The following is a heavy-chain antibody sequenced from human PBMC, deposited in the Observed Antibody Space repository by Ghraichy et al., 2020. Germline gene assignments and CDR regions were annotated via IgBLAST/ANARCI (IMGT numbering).Heavy chain of an antibody. CDR1: GFTFSNYA. D-gene: IGHD6-19*01. CDR2: ISGGGGST. Sequence: GGSLRLSCAASGFTFSNYAINWVLQAPGKGLEWVSGISGGGGSTYYADSVKGRFTISRDNSKNTLYLQMNSLRAEDTAVYYCAKDLSGGWYYFDYWGQGTLVTVSS. CDR3: AKDLSGGWYYFDY. V-gene: IGHV3-23*01. J-gene: IGHJ4*02.